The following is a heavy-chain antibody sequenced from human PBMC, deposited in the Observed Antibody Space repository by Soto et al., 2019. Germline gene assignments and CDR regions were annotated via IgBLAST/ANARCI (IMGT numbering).Heavy chain of an antibody. V-gene: IGHV3-30-3*01. J-gene: IGHJ6*01. CDR1: GFTFSSYA. CDR3: ARESSLVGDYYGMDV. Sequence: QVQLVESGGGVVQPGRSLRLSCAASGFTFSSYAMHWVRQAPGKGLEWVAVISYDGSNKYYADSVKGRFTISRDNSKNTLYLQMNSLRAEDTAVYYGARESSLVGDYYGMDVW. D-gene: IGHD6-6*01. CDR2: ISYDGSNK.